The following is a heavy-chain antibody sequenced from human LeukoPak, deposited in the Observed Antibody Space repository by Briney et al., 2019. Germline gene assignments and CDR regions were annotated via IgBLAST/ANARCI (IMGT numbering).Heavy chain of an antibody. D-gene: IGHD4-17*01. CDR1: GGSISSSSYY. CDR2: IYYSGST. CDR3: ARGVYGDYTIDY. Sequence: SETLSLTCTVSGGSISSSSYYWGWIRQPPGKGLEWIGSIYYSGSTYYNPSLKSRVTISVDTSKNQFSPKLSSVTAADTAVYYCARGVYGDYTIDYWGQGTLVTVSS. V-gene: IGHV4-39*01. J-gene: IGHJ4*02.